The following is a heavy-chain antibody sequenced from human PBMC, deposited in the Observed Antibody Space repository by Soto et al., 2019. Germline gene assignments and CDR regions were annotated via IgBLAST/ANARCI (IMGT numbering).Heavy chain of an antibody. CDR2: INPSAGGA. J-gene: IGHJ4*02. CDR1: GYTFTSYY. CDR3: ARGSAYDREPFDY. Sequence: QVQLVQSGAEVQKPGASVKVSCKASGYTFTSYYIHWVRQAPGQGLEWMGMINPSAGGASYAQKFQCRVTMTRDTSTSTVYMELSSLRSEDTAVYFCARGSAYDREPFDYWGQGTLVTVSS. D-gene: IGHD5-12*01. V-gene: IGHV1-46*03.